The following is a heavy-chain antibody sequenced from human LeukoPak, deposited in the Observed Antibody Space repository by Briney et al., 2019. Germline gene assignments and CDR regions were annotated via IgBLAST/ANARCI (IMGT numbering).Heavy chain of an antibody. CDR3: ARAIYYNDSSGPLDY. CDR1: GFTFSSYW. D-gene: IGHD3-22*01. V-gene: IGHV3-7*01. CDR2: IKQDGSEK. J-gene: IGHJ4*02. Sequence: GGSLRLSCAASGFTFSSYWMSWVRQAPGKGLEWVANIKQDGSEKYYVDSVKGRFTISRDNAKNSLYLQMNSLRAEDTAVYYCARAIYYNDSSGPLDYWGQGTLVTVSS.